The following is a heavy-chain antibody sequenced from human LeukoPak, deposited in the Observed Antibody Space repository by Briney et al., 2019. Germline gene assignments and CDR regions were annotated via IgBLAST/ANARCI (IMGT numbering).Heavy chain of an antibody. CDR2: FNGDGSDT. V-gene: IGHV3-74*01. CDR3: ARGGPVNPYWYFDL. D-gene: IGHD3-16*01. CDR1: GLTFSNYW. Sequence: HPGRSLRLSCSPSGLTFSNYWIHCVRQAPGKGLVLVSRFNGDGSDTNYADSVRGRFTISRDNAKNTLYLQMNSLRAEDTAVYYCARGGPVNPYWYFDLWGRGTLVTVSS. J-gene: IGHJ2*01.